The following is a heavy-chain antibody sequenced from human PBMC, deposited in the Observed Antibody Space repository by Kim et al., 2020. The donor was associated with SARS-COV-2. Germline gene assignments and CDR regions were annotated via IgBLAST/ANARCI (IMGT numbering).Heavy chain of an antibody. CDR1: GFTFSNAW. V-gene: IGHV3-15*01. CDR2: IKSKTDGGTT. J-gene: IGHJ5*02. D-gene: IGHD2-2*01. CDR3: TTDLCSSTSCYPLGYPLFDP. Sequence: GGSLRLSCAASGFTFSNAWMSWVRQAPGKGLEWVGRIKSKTDGGTTDYAAPGKGRFTISRDDSKNTLYLQMNSRKTEDTAVYYCTTDLCSSTSCYPLGYPLFDPWGQGTLVTLSS.